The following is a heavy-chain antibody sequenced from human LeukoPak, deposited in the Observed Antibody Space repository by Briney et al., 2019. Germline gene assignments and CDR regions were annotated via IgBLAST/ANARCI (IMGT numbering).Heavy chain of an antibody. CDR2: IYTSGSI. Sequence: SQTLSLTCAVSGGSISTGTYYYSWIRQPAGKRLGWIVRIYTSGSINSNPSCKSRVTISVEMSKKQFSLKLNSVTAADTAVYFCARGPRITVTNGYYYYMPLWGKGATVTVSS. V-gene: IGHV4-61*02. D-gene: IGHD4-17*01. J-gene: IGHJ6*03. CDR1: GGSISTGTYY. CDR3: ARGPRITVTNGYYYYMPL.